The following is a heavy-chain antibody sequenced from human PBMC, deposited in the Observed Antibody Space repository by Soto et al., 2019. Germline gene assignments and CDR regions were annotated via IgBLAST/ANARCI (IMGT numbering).Heavy chain of an antibody. V-gene: IGHV4-34*01. Sequence: PSETLSLTCAVYGGSFSGYYWSWIRQPPGKGLEWIGEINHSGSTNYNPSLKSRVTISVDTSKNQFSLKLSSVTAADTAVYYCARSGGSWANNWFDPWGQGTQVTVSS. CDR3: ARSGGSWANNWFDP. CDR1: GGSFSGYY. J-gene: IGHJ5*02. D-gene: IGHD2-15*01. CDR2: INHSGST.